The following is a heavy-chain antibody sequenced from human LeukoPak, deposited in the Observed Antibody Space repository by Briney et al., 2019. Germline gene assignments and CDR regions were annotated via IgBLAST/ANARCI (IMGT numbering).Heavy chain of an antibody. Sequence: GESLKISCKASGYSFATSWIAWVRQMPGKVLEWMGIIYPGDSDARYSPSFQGQVTISADKSISTVYLQWNSLKASDTAMYYCARRDSSAWFYFDYWGQGTLVAVSP. CDR1: GYSFATSW. CDR2: IYPGDSDA. D-gene: IGHD6-19*01. V-gene: IGHV5-51*01. J-gene: IGHJ4*02. CDR3: ARRDSSAWFYFDY.